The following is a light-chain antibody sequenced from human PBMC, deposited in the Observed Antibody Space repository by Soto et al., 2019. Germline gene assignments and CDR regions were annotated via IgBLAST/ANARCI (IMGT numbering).Light chain of an antibody. CDR2: GAS. CDR1: HSVSSSY. Sequence: EIVLTQSPGTLSLSPGERATLSCRASHSVSSSYLAWYQQKPGQTPRLLIYGASSRATGIPDRFSGSGSGTDFTLTISTLEPEDFAVYYCQQYVTSPVTFGQATKLEIK. CDR3: QQYVTSPVT. V-gene: IGKV3-20*01. J-gene: IGKJ2*01.